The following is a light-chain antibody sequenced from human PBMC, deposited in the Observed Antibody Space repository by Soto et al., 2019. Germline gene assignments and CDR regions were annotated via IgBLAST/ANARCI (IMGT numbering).Light chain of an antibody. CDR1: SSDVGSYNL. V-gene: IGLV2-23*01. CDR2: EDN. CDR3: GSYARTSPYV. Sequence: QAVLTQPASVSGSPGQSITISCTGTSSDVGSYNLVSWYQQHPGKAPKLMIYEDNKRPSGVSNRFSVSKSGYTASLTISGLKGESEANYYSGSYARTSPYVFGSGTKLPAL. J-gene: IGLJ1*01.